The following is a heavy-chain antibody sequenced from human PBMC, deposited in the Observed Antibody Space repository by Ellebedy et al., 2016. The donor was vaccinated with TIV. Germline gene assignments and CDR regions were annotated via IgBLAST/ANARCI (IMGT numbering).Heavy chain of an antibody. CDR3: ARDHSSGYYRGFYYYGMDV. V-gene: IGHV4-39*07. CDR1: GGSISSSSYY. D-gene: IGHD3-22*01. CDR2: ISSNERT. J-gene: IGHJ6*02. Sequence: SETLSLTCTVSGGSISSSSYYWVWFRQSPREGLEWIGSISSNERTYYKPSLRSRITISVDTSKNQFSLKMSSVTAADTAVYYCARDHSSGYYRGFYYYGMDVWGQGTTVTVSS.